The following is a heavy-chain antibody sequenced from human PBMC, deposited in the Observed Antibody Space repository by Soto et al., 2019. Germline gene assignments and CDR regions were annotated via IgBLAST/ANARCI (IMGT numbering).Heavy chain of an antibody. CDR1: GGTFSSYT. Sequence: ASVKVSCKASGGTFSSYTISWVRQAPGQGLEWMGRIIPILGIANYAQKFQGRVTITADKSTSTAYMELSSLRSEDTAAYYCARSPGGLAAAGFSVLDPWGQGTLVTVSS. J-gene: IGHJ5*02. V-gene: IGHV1-69*02. D-gene: IGHD6-13*01. CDR2: IIPILGIA. CDR3: ARSPGGLAAAGFSVLDP.